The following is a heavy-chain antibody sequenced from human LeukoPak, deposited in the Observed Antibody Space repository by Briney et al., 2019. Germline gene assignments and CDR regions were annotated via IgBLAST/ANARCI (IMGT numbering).Heavy chain of an antibody. Sequence: PSETLSLTCTVSGGSITSHYWSWIRQPPGKGLEWIAYVLDSVRTKDNPSLQSRLTLSADTSKNQFSLRLSSVTAADTAVYYCATLKRGSIYGYFDLWGQGIKVTVSS. CDR1: GGSITSHY. D-gene: IGHD5-18*01. J-gene: IGHJ4*02. CDR3: ATLKRGSIYGYFDL. V-gene: IGHV4-59*11. CDR2: VLDSVRT.